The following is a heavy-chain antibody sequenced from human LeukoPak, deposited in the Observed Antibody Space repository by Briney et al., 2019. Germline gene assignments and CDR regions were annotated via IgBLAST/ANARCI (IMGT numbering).Heavy chain of an antibody. Sequence: TLSLTCAVSGGSISSGGYSWSWIRQPPGKGLEWIGYIYHSGSTYYNPSLKSRVTISVDRSKNQFSLKLSSVTAADTAVYYCARTRGYQEPDAFDIWGQGTMVTVSS. CDR2: IYHSGST. V-gene: IGHV4-30-2*01. CDR3: ARTRGYQEPDAFDI. CDR1: GGSISSGGYS. J-gene: IGHJ3*02. D-gene: IGHD3-22*01.